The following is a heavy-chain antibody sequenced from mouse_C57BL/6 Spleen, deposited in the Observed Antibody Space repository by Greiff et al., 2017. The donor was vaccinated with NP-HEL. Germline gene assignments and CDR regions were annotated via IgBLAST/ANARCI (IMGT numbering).Heavy chain of an antibody. Sequence: VQLQQSGPELVKPGASVKISCKASGYAFSSSWMNWVKQRPGKGLEWIGRIYPGDGDTNYNGKFKGKATLTADKSSSTAYMQLSSLTSEDSAVYFCARGRAGYGNFSFAYWGQGTLVTVSA. CDR2: IYPGDGDT. J-gene: IGHJ3*01. CDR3: ARGRAGYGNFSFAY. CDR1: GYAFSSSW. D-gene: IGHD2-1*01. V-gene: IGHV1-82*01.